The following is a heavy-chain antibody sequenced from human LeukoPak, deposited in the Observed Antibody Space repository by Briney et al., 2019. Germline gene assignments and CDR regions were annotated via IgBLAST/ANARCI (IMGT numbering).Heavy chain of an antibody. D-gene: IGHD2-2*01. CDR3: ARRPLGYCSSTSCLSTSAFDI. CDR2: IDPSDSYT. Sequence: GESLKISCKGSGYSFTSYWISWVRQMPGKGLEWMGRIDPSDSYTNYSPSFQCHVTISADKSISTAYLQWSSLKASDTAMYYCARRPLGYCSSTSCLSTSAFDIWGQGTMVTVSS. J-gene: IGHJ3*02. V-gene: IGHV5-10-1*01. CDR1: GYSFTSYW.